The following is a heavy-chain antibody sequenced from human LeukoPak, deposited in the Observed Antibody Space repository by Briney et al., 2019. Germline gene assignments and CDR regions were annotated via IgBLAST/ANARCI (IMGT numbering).Heavy chain of an antibody. CDR3: ARVSDISVAAYFDY. V-gene: IGHV1-18*01. Sequence: GASVKVSCKASGYTFTSYGISWVRQAPGQGLEWMGWISAYNGNTNYAQKLQGRVTMTTDTSTSTAYMELRSLRSDDTALYYCARVSDISVAAYFDYWGQGTLVTVSS. J-gene: IGHJ4*02. CDR1: GYTFTSYG. CDR2: ISAYNGNT. D-gene: IGHD6-19*01.